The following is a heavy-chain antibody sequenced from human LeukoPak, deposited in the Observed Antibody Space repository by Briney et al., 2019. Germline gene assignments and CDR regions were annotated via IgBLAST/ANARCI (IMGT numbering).Heavy chain of an antibody. CDR2: INPNSGGT. CDR1: GYTFTGYY. Sequence: ASVKVSCKASGYTFTGYYMHWVRQAPGQGLEWTGWINPNSGGTNYAQKFQGRVTMTRDTSISTAYMELSRLRSDDTAVYYCARDFDYDFASSKLDPWGQGTLVTVSS. V-gene: IGHV1-2*02. CDR3: ARDFDYDFASSKLDP. J-gene: IGHJ5*02. D-gene: IGHD3-3*01.